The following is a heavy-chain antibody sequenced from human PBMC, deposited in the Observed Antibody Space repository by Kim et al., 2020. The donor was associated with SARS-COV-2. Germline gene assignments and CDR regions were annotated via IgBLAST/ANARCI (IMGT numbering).Heavy chain of an antibody. CDR1: GGSISSSSYY. J-gene: IGHJ5*02. CDR2: IYYSGST. V-gene: IGHV4-39*07. CDR3: ARESLYVDTAMDTYNWFDP. Sequence: SETLSLTCTVSGGSISSSSYYWGWIRQPPGKGLEWIGSIYYSGSTYYNPSLKSRVTISVDTSKNQFSLKLSSVTAADTAVYYCARESLYVDTAMDTYNWFDPWGQGTLVTVSS. D-gene: IGHD5-18*01.